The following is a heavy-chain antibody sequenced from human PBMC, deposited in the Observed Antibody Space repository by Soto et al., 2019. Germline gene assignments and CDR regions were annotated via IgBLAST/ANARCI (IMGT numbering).Heavy chain of an antibody. V-gene: IGHV1-69*12. J-gene: IGHJ6*02. CDR1: GDTFSTYT. CDR2: IIPRSATS. D-gene: IGHD2-8*02. CDR3: AREGRVLVRPTVNSDYYYYDRDV. Sequence: QVQLVQSGAEVKKPGSSVKVSCKASGDTFSTYTITWMRQAPGQGLEWMGGIIPRSATSNYAQKFQGRINSTADQSTSTAYMELSSLRSVDTAVYYCAREGRVLVRPTVNSDYYYYDRDVWGQGTTVTVSS.